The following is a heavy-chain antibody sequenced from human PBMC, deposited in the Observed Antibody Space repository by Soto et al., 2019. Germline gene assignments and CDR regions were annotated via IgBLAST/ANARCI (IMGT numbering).Heavy chain of an antibody. V-gene: IGHV4-30-2*01. CDR1: GGSISSGGYS. CDR2: IYHSGST. J-gene: IGHJ4*02. Sequence: TLSLTCTVSGGSISSGGYSWRWIRQPPGKGLEWIGYIYHSGSTYYNPSLKSRVTISVDRSKNQFSLKLSSVTAADTAVYYCARAMTTVTTLDYWGQGTLVTVSS. CDR3: ARAMTTVTTLDY. D-gene: IGHD4-4*01.